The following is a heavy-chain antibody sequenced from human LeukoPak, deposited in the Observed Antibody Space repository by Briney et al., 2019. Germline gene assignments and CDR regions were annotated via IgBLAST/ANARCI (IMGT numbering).Heavy chain of an antibody. CDR3: ARDYKYAFDN. D-gene: IGHD5-24*01. Sequence: GGSLRLSCAASGFTFSDYSMSWGRQAPGKGVEGSSYIGIDSGNTNYADFVTRRFTISGDKAKNSLYLQMNSLRVEDTAVYYCARDYKYAFDNWGQGTLVTVSS. CDR1: GFTFSDYS. J-gene: IGHJ4*02. CDR2: IGIDSGNT. V-gene: IGHV3-11*06.